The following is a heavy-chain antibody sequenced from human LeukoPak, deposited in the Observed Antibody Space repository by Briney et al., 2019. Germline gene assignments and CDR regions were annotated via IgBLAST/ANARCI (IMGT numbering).Heavy chain of an antibody. CDR1: GYTFSGYY. CDR2: MKPNSGGT. J-gene: IGHJ5*02. V-gene: IGHV1-2*07. Sequence: GASVKVSCTASGYTFSGYYMHWVRQAPGQGLEWMGCMKPNSGGTHYAHQFQGRVTMTRDTSIILTYLEMSRVISDDTAVYYFAIVLGGFLMLSFDPWGQGTLGTVSS. D-gene: IGHD3-16*01. CDR3: AIVLGGFLMLSFDP.